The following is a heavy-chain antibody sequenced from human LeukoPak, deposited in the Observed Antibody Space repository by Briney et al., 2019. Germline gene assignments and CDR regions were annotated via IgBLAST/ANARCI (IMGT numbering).Heavy chain of an antibody. CDR1: GESLSSDY. V-gene: IGHV4-34*01. CDR2: IYESGVT. CDR3: ARGAWATRLGS. J-gene: IGHJ4*02. Sequence: AKTLSLTCAVYGESLSSDYWSWVRQPPGEGLEWIGEIYESGVTEYNPSLKSRVTISMVPSKQQFSLSLSSVTAADTAVYYCARGAWATRLGSWGLGTPVIVSS. D-gene: IGHD2-15*01.